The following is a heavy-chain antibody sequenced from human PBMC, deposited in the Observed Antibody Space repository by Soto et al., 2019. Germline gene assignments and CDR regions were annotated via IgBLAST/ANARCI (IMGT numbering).Heavy chain of an antibody. J-gene: IGHJ4*02. CDR3: AKEWSYSSGWSHVDY. CDR1: GFTYSTYT. D-gene: IGHD6-19*01. CDR2: ISYDGNNK. V-gene: IGHV3-30-3*01. Sequence: GGSLRLSCAASGFTYSTYTMHWVRQAPGKELEWVTVISYDGNNKFYADSVKGRFTISRDSTKQTLYLQMNSLRAEDTAVYYCAKEWSYSSGWSHVDYWGQGTLVTVSS.